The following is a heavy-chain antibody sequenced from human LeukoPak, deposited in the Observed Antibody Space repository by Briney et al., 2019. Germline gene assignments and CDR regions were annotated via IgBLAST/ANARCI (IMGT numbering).Heavy chain of an antibody. Sequence: GGSLRLSCVASGFTFSDYWMHWVRQAPGKGLVWVSRINSDGSTTNYADSVKGRFTISRDNAKNTLYLQMNSLRADDTALYYCARDFWGSADYWGQGTLVTVSS. V-gene: IGHV3-74*01. CDR3: ARDFWGSADY. CDR2: INSDGSTT. J-gene: IGHJ4*02. D-gene: IGHD7-27*01. CDR1: GFTFSDYW.